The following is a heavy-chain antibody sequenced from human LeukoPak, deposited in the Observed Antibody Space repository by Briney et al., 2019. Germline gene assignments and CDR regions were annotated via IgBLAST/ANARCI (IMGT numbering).Heavy chain of an antibody. J-gene: IGHJ4*02. CDR1: GGSLSSSSYY. V-gene: IGHV4-39*01. Sequence: SETLSLTCTVSGGSLSSSSYYWGWIRQPPGKGLEWIGSIYYSGSTYYNPSLKSRVTISVDTSKNQFSLKLSSVTAADTAVYYCATGGIDSIDYWGQGTLVTVSS. CDR3: ATGGIDSIDY. CDR2: IYYSGST. D-gene: IGHD3-22*01.